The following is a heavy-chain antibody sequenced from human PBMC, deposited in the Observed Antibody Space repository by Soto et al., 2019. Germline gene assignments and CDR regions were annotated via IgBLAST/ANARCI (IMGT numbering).Heavy chain of an antibody. D-gene: IGHD3-10*01. CDR2: ITGDGRNT. CDR1: GFTFSRFA. Sequence: EVQLLESGGGLVQPGESLRLSCAASGFTFSRFAMSWVRQAPGKGLEWVSGITGDGRNTYYANSMEGRFTVSRDNSKDTLYLQMNSLRADDTAVYYCAKGRPSSGGTGRGAMDVWGQGTTVTVSS. CDR3: AKGRPSSGGTGRGAMDV. J-gene: IGHJ6*02. V-gene: IGHV3-23*01.